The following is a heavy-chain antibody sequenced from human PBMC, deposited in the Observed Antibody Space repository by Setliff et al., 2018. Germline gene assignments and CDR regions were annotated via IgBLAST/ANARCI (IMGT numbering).Heavy chain of an antibody. CDR3: ARVRNTQNGFFDY. CDR1: GGSISDYY. Sequence: SETLSLTCTVSGGSISDYYWSWIRQAPGKGLEWIGYIYYGGSTNYNPSLNSRVAISVDTSKNQFSLRLTSVTAADTAIYYCARVRNTQNGFFDYWGQGTLVTVSS. D-gene: IGHD1-1*01. CDR2: IYYGGST. J-gene: IGHJ4*02. V-gene: IGHV4-59*12.